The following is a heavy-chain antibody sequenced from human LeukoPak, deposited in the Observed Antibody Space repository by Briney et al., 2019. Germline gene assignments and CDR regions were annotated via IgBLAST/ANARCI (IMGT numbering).Heavy chain of an antibody. V-gene: IGHV3-74*01. CDR3: ASFNPISLSDY. CDR2: INNDGSST. D-gene: IGHD1-14*01. J-gene: IGHJ4*02. Sequence: GGSLRLSCKGSGYAFSGDWMHWVRQAPGKGLVWVSRINNDGSSTGYADFVTGRFTISRDNAKNTLFLQMSSLRAEDTAVYYCASFNPISLSDYWGQGTLVTVSS. CDR1: GYAFSGDW.